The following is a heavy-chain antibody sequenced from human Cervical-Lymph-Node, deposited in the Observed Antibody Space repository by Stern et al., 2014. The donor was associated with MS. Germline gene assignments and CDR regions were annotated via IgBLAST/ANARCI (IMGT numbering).Heavy chain of an antibody. CDR3: ARAELLYYYYGMDV. D-gene: IGHD2-15*01. CDR2: INTNTGKP. V-gene: IGHV7-4-1*02. CDR1: GYTFTSYA. Sequence: QLVQSGSELKKPGASVKVSCKASGYTFTSYAMNWVRQAPGQGLEWMGWINTNTGKPTYAQGFTGRFVFSLDTSDSTDYLQISSLKAEDTAVYYCARAELLYYYYGMDVWGQGTTVTVSS. J-gene: IGHJ6*02.